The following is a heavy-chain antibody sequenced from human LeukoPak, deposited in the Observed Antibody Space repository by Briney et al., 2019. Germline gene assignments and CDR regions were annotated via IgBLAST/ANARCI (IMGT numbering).Heavy chain of an antibody. CDR3: VRGNYDGNLGHFDY. J-gene: IGHJ4*02. Sequence: GGSLRLSCAASEFTFSTYTMNWVRQAPGKGLEWVAYISNNGGTIYYAGSVRGRFTISRDNAENSLYLQMNRLRAEDTAVYYCVRGNYDGNLGHFDYWGQGNLVSVSS. D-gene: IGHD4-23*01. V-gene: IGHV3-48*04. CDR1: EFTFSTYT. CDR2: ISNNGGTI.